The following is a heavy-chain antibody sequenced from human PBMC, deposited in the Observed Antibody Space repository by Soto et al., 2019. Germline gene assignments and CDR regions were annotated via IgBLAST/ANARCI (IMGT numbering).Heavy chain of an antibody. V-gene: IGHV1-8*01. CDR3: ARGLRLQRYTSKNYCYYYMDV. CDR2: LNANSGDT. Sequence: QVQLVQSGAEVKKPGASVTVSCKASGYTFTSYDINWVRQAPGQGLEWMGWLNANSGDTGSAQKFQGRVTMIRNTSISTAYMELGGLRSEDSALYYCARGLRLQRYTSKNYCYYYMDVWGTGTTVTVSS. D-gene: IGHD6-25*01. CDR1: GYTFTSYD. J-gene: IGHJ6*03.